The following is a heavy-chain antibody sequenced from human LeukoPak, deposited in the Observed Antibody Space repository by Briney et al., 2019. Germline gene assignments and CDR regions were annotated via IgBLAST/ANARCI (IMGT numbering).Heavy chain of an antibody. J-gene: IGHJ5*02. Sequence: GGSLRLSCAASGFTFSSYGMSWVRQAPGKGLEWVAVISYDGRNEYYADSVKGRFTISRDISKSTLYLQMNSLRADDTAVYYCARGPPSSAWLHWFDPWGQGTLVTVSS. CDR3: ARGPPSSAWLHWFDP. D-gene: IGHD6-19*01. CDR1: GFTFSSYG. V-gene: IGHV3-30*03. CDR2: ISYDGRNE.